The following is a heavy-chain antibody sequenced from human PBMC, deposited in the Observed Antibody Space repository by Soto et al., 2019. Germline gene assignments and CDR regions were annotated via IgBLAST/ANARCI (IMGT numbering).Heavy chain of an antibody. CDR1: GFTFSSYS. D-gene: IGHD3-3*01. V-gene: IGHV3-21*01. J-gene: IGHJ4*02. CDR2: ISSSSSYI. CDR3: ARGMGVARFDY. Sequence: EVQLVESGGGLVKPGGSLRLSCAASGFTFSSYSMNWVRQAPGKGLEWVSSISSSSSYIYYADSVKGRFTISRDNAKNSLYLQMNSLRAGDTAVYYCARGMGVARFDYWGQGTLVTVSS.